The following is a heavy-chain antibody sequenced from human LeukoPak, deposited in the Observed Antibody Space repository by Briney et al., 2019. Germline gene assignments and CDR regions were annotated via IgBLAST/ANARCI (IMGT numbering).Heavy chain of an antibody. J-gene: IGHJ5*02. Sequence: GGSLRLSCAASGFTFSSYWMHWVRQAPGKGLVWVSRINSDGSSTSYADSVKGRFTISRDNAKNTLYLQMNSLRAEDTAVYYCARALSQTRWLVNGWFDPWGQGTLVTVSS. CDR3: ARALSQTRWLVNGWFDP. CDR1: GFTFSSYW. D-gene: IGHD6-19*01. CDR2: INSDGSST. V-gene: IGHV3-74*01.